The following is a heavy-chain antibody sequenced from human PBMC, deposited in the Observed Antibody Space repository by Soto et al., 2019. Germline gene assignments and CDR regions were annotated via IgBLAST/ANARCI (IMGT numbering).Heavy chain of an antibody. CDR2: ISSSSSYI. CDR1: GFTFSSYS. V-gene: IGHV3-21*01. CDR3: ARDVDTAMETYYYYFGMDV. Sequence: EVQLVESGGGLVKPGGSLRLSCAASGFTFSSYSMNWVRQAPGKGLEWVSSISSSSSYIYYADSVKGRFTISRDNAKNSLYLQMNSLRAEDTAVYYCARDVDTAMETYYYYFGMDVWGQGTTVTVSS. D-gene: IGHD5-18*01. J-gene: IGHJ6*02.